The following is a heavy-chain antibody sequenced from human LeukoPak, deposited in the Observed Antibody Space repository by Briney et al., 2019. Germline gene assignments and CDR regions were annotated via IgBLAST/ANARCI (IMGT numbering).Heavy chain of an antibody. CDR1: GYTFTSYD. Sequence: ASVNVSCMASGYTFTSYDINWVRQATGQGLEWMGWMNPNSGNTGYAQKFQGRVTMTRNTSISTAYMELSSLRSEDTAVYYCARGAQYYYDSSGYYPEGDYWGQGTLVTVSS. CDR3: ARGAQYYYDSSGYYPEGDY. D-gene: IGHD3-22*01. CDR2: MNPNSGNT. V-gene: IGHV1-8*01. J-gene: IGHJ4*02.